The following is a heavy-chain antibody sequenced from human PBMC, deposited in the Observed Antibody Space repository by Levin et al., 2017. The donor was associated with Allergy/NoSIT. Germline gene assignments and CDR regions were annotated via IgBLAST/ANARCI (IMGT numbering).Heavy chain of an antibody. CDR2: INGDGSMT. CDR1: GFTFSSYY. CDR3: SRDPGRNWFDP. V-gene: IGHV3-74*01. J-gene: IGHJ5*02. Sequence: PGGSLRLSCGASGFTFSSYYMHWVRQAPGKGLVWVSRINGDGSMTNYADSVKGRFTISRDNAKNTIYLQLDSLRVEDTAVYYCSRDPGRNWFDPWGQGTLVTVSS.